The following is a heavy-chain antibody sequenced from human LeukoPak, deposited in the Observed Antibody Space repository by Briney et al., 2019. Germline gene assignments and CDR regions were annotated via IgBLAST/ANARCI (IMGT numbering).Heavy chain of an antibody. CDR2: IKPDGSDK. J-gene: IGHJ3*02. D-gene: IGHD1-26*01. CDR3: ATDPPLGSDVFDM. Sequence: PGGSLRLSCAASGFSSSSYWMMWVRQAPGKGLEWVANIKPDGSDKYYVDSVKGRFTISRDNAQNSLFLQMSSLRADDTATYYCATDPPLGSDVFDMWGRGTMVTVSS. V-gene: IGHV3-7*03. CDR1: GFSSSSYW.